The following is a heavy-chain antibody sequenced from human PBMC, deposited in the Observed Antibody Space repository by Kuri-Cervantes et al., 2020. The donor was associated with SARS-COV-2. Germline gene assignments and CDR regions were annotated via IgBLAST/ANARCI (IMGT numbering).Heavy chain of an antibody. CDR2: IYTSGST. V-gene: IGHV4-61*02. CDR3: ARDGLTYSSSWESDAFDI. CDR1: GDSINTNNYY. D-gene: IGHD6-13*01. Sequence: SETLSLTCTVSGDSINTNNYYWSWIRQPAGKGLEWVGRIYTSGSTNYNPSLRSRVTISVDTSENQFSLKLSSVTAADTAVYYCARDGLTYSSSWESDAFDIWGQGTMVTVSS. J-gene: IGHJ3*02.